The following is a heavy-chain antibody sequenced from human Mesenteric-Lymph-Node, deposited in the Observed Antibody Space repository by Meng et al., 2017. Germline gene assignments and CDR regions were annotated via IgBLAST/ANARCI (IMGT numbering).Heavy chain of an antibody. CDR2: IWYDGSNK. V-gene: IGHV3-33*01. Sequence: QVQLVESGGGGVQPVRSLRLSCAASGFTFSSYGMHWVRHAPGKGLEWVAVIWYDGSNKNYADSVKGRFTISRDNSKNTLYLQMNSLRAEDTAVYYCARQGNYDSIGSLDYWGQGTLVTVSS. D-gene: IGHD3-22*01. J-gene: IGHJ4*02. CDR1: GFTFSSYG. CDR3: ARQGNYDSIGSLDY.